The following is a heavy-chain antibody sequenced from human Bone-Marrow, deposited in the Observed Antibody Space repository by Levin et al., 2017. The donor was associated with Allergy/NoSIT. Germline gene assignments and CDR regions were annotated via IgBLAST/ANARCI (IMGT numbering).Heavy chain of an antibody. D-gene: IGHD3-22*01. V-gene: IGHV3-33*01. CDR2: IWYDGSNK. CDR3: ARDYDSSGYYPIDY. Sequence: PGGSLRLSCAASGFTFSSYGMHWVRQAPGKGLEWVAVIWYDGSNKYYADSVKGRFTISRDNSKNTLYLQMNSLRAEDTAVYYCARDYDSSGYYPIDYWGQGTLVTVSS. J-gene: IGHJ4*02. CDR1: GFTFSSYG.